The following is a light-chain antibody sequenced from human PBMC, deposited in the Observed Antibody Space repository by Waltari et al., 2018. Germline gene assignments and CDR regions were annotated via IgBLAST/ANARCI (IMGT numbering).Light chain of an antibody. CDR1: RTVSTY. CDR3: QQSFDSVFT. J-gene: IGKJ3*01. V-gene: IGKV1-39*01. CDR2: AAS. Sequence: IQLTQSPSSLSPSVGDRVTITCRAGRTVSTYLNWYQQKPGKAPKLLIYAASILQSGVPSRFSGSGSGTEFSLTIASLQPEDSATYYCQQSFDSVFTFGPGT.